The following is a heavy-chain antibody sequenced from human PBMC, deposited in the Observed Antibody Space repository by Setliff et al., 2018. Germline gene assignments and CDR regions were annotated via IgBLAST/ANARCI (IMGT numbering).Heavy chain of an antibody. CDR2: IKQDGSEK. V-gene: IGHV3-7*01. CDR1: GFSFSIFW. D-gene: IGHD5-12*01. J-gene: IGHJ3*02. Sequence: QPGGSLRLSCAGSGFSFSIFWMSWVRQAPGKGLEWVATIKQDGSEKFYVDSVKGRFTISRDNAKNSLYLQMDSLRVEDTAMYFCARDPPSSGYAFDIWGQGTMVTVSS. CDR3: ARDPPSSGYAFDI.